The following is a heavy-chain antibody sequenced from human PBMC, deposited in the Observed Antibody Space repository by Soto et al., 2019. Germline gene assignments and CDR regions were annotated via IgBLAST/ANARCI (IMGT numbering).Heavy chain of an antibody. CDR1: GFTFSSYS. CDR3: ASGKDYAEGGY. CDR2: ISSSSSTI. Sequence: EVQLVESGGGLVQPGGSLRLSCAASGFTFSSYSMNWFRQAPGKGMEWVSYISSSSSTIYYAESVKGRFTISRDNAKNSLYLQMNSLSDEDTAVYYCASGKDYAEGGYWGQGTLVTVS. V-gene: IGHV3-48*02. J-gene: IGHJ4*02. D-gene: IGHD4-17*01.